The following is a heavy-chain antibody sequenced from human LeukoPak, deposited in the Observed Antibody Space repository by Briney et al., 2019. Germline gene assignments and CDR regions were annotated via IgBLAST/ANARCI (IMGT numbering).Heavy chain of an antibody. CDR2: TYYRSKWDN. Sequence: SRTLSLTCAISGDSVSSNSAAWNWIRQSPSRGLEWLGRTYYRSKWDNDYAVSVKSRITINPDTSKNQFTLHLNSVTPEDTAVYYCARDTGVRGSFGWFDPWGQGTLVTVSS. CDR1: GDSVSSNSAA. V-gene: IGHV6-1*01. D-gene: IGHD2-15*01. CDR3: ARDTGVRGSFGWFDP. J-gene: IGHJ5*02.